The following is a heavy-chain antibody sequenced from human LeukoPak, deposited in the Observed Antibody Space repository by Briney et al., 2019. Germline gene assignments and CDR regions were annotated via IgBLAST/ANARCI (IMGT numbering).Heavy chain of an antibody. D-gene: IGHD3-10*01. V-gene: IGHV3-30*02. J-gene: IGHJ3*02. Sequence: GGSLRLSCAASGFIFNNYGMHWVRQAPGKGLEWVAFIRYDGTNKYYADSVKGRFTISRDNSKSTHYLQLNSLRAEDTAVYHCARDYDFGSGSESLGALDIWGQGTMVTVSS. CDR3: ARDYDFGSGSESLGALDI. CDR1: GFIFNNYG. CDR2: IRYDGTNK.